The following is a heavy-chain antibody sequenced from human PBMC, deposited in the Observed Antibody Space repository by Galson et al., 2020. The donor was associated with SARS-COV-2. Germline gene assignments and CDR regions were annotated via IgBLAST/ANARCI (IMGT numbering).Heavy chain of an antibody. CDR2: ISTYHGYT. CDR1: GFRFTSYG. V-gene: IGHV1-18*04. J-gene: IGHJ3*01. D-gene: IGHD2-21*02. Sequence: EASVKVSCKASGFRFTSYGITWVRQAPGQGPEWLGWISTYHGYTNYAQQFQDRVTMTADTSTNSAYLELRSLRSDDTAVYYCARPMVTRAAAPVADGANAYDVWGQGTMVIVSS. CDR3: ARPMVTRAAAPVADGANAYDV.